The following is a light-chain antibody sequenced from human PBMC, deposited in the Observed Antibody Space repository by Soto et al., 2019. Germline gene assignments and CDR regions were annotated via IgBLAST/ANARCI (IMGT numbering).Light chain of an antibody. CDR2: DAS. CDR1: QSVGDY. CDR3: PQPEHWPLA. J-gene: IGKJ4*01. Sequence: EIVLTQSPATLSLSPGERATLSCRASQSVGDYLGWYQQKPGQAPRLLIYDASQRATGVPARFSASGSGTDFTLTISSLEPEEFAIYFCPQPEHWPLAFGGEAQVDIK. V-gene: IGKV3-11*01.